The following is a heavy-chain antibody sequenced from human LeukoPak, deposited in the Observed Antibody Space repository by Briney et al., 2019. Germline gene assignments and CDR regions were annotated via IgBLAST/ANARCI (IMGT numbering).Heavy chain of an antibody. Sequence: GGSLRLSCVGSGFTFRTSEMNWVRQAPGEGLEWVSYISTSGSIIHYADSVKGRFTISRDNAKNSLYLQMNSLRAEDTAVYYCARGGDSYYGMDVWGQGTTATVSS. CDR2: ISTSGSII. J-gene: IGHJ6*02. V-gene: IGHV3-48*03. CDR1: GFTFRTSE. D-gene: IGHD3-10*01. CDR3: ARGGDSYYGMDV.